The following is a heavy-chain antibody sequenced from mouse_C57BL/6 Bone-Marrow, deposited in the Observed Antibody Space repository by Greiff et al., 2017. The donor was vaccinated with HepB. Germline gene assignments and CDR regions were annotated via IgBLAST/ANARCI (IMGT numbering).Heavy chain of an antibody. J-gene: IGHJ3*01. V-gene: IGHV1-18*01. Sequence: EVKLQESGPELVKPGASVKIPCKASGYTFTDYNMDWVKQSHGKSLEWIGDINPNNGGTIYNQKFKGKATLTVDKSSSTAYMELRSLTSEDTAVYYCARRHYYGSSRGFAYWGQGTLVTVSA. CDR1: GYTFTDYN. CDR3: ARRHYYGSSRGFAY. CDR2: INPNNGGT. D-gene: IGHD1-1*01.